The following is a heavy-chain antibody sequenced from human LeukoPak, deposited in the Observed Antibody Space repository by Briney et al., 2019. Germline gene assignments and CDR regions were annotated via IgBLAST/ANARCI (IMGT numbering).Heavy chain of an antibody. J-gene: IGHJ4*02. D-gene: IGHD3-3*01. CDR2: ISSSSSYI. V-gene: IGHV3-21*01. Sequence: KPGGSLRLSRAASGFTFSSYSMNWVRQAPGKGLEWVSSISSSSSYIYYADSAKGRFTISRDNAKNSLYLQMHSLRAEDTAVYYCARGSSDFWSGYYPNYFDYWGQGTLVTVSS. CDR3: ARGSSDFWSGYYPNYFDY. CDR1: GFTFSSYS.